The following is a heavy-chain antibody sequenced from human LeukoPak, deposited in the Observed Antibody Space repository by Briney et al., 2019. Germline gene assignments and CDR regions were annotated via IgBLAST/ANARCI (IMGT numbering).Heavy chain of an antibody. V-gene: IGHV4-38-2*01. J-gene: IGHJ4*02. CDR3: ASATFDYGGNHDY. CDR1: GYSISSGYY. Sequence: PSETLSLTCAVSGYSISSGYYWGWIRQPPGKGLEWIGSIYHSGSTYYNPSLKSRVTISVDTSKNQFSLKLSSVTAADTAAYYCASATFDYGGNHDYWGQGTLVTVSS. D-gene: IGHD4-23*01. CDR2: IYHSGST.